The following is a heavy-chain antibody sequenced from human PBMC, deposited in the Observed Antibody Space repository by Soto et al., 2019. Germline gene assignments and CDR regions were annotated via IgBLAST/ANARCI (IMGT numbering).Heavy chain of an antibody. CDR3: ARWYYYGSGSKLRYFDL. Sequence: QVQLVQSGAEVKQPGSSVKVSCKASGGTFSSYAISWVRQAPGQGLEWMGGIIPIFGTANYAQKFQGRVTITADESTSTAYMERRSLRSEDTAVYYCARWYYYGSGSKLRYFDLWGRGTLVTVSS. CDR1: GGTFSSYA. V-gene: IGHV1-69*12. D-gene: IGHD3-10*01. J-gene: IGHJ2*01. CDR2: IIPIFGTA.